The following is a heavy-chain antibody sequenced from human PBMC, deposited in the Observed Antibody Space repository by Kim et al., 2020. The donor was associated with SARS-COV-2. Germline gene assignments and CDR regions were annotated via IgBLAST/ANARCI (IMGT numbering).Heavy chain of an antibody. CDR2: IYPGDSDA. J-gene: IGHJ3*01. D-gene: IGHD6-13*01. Sequence: GESLKISCKGSGYSFNSYWIGWVRQMPGKGLEWMGVIYPGDSDARYSPSFQGQVTISVDKSITTAYLQWSSLEASDTAMYYCARRIFPGLAAPGRAFDFWGQGTMVTVSS. V-gene: IGHV5-51*01. CDR1: GYSFNSYW. CDR3: ARRIFPGLAAPGRAFDF.